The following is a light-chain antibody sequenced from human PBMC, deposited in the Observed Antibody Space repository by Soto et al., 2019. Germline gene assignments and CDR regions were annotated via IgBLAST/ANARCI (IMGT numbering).Light chain of an antibody. CDR2: VVS. V-gene: IGKV1-12*01. J-gene: IGKJ1*01. Sequence: DIQMTQSTSSVSAYVGDGVTITCLARQGISSWLAWYQQKPGRAPKVLISVVSTLQSGVPSRFSGSRSGTEFTLTVSSLQPEDFATYYCLQDHDDSWTFGQGTKVDIK. CDR3: LQDHDDSWT. CDR1: QGISSW.